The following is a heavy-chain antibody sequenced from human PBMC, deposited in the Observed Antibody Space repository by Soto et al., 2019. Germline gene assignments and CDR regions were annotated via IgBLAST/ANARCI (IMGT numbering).Heavy chain of an antibody. J-gene: IGHJ6*02. CDR2: TYYRSRWYN. Sequence: PSQTLSLTCAISGDSVSSNSAAWNWIRQSPSRGLEWLGRTYYRSRWYNDYAVSVKSRITVNPDTSKNQFSLQLNSVTPEDTAVYYCARDPADYGDYVDYYYGMDVWGQGTTVTVSS. CDR1: GDSVSSNSAA. CDR3: ARDPADYGDYVDYYYGMDV. D-gene: IGHD4-17*01. V-gene: IGHV6-1*01.